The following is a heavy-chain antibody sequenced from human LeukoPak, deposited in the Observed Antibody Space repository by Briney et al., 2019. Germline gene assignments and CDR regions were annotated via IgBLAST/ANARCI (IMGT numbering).Heavy chain of an antibody. D-gene: IGHD4-17*01. Sequence: GASVKVSCKVSGYTLTELSMHWVRQATGQGLEWMGWMNPNSGNTGYAQKFQGRVTMTRNTSISTAYMELSSLRSEDTAVYYCARGTYGDFVDYWGQGTLVTVSS. CDR3: ARGTYGDFVDY. CDR1: GYTLTELS. V-gene: IGHV1-8*01. CDR2: MNPNSGNT. J-gene: IGHJ4*02.